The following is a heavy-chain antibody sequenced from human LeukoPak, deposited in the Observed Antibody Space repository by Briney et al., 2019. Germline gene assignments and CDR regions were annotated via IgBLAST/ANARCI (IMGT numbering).Heavy chain of an antibody. CDR1: GYTFTGYY. V-gene: IGHV1-2*02. CDR2: INPNSGGT. D-gene: IGHD2-2*01. J-gene: IGHJ4*02. CDR3: ARGLGVPAETTTLFDY. Sequence: ASVKVSCKASGYTFTGYYMHWVRQAPGQGLEWLARINPNSGGTNYAQNFQGRVIMTRDTSISTAYMGLTRLRSDDTAVYYCARGLGVPAETTTLFDYWGQGTLVTVSS.